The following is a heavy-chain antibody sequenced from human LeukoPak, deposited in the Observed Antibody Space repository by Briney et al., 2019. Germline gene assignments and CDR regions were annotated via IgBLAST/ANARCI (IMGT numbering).Heavy chain of an antibody. CDR2: IYYSGST. CDR3: ARVFHPVRGAIDY. CDR1: GGSISSSSYY. Sequence: SETLSLTCTVSGGSISSSSYYWGWIRQPPGKGLEWIGSIYYSGSTYYNPSLKSRVTISVDTSKNQFSLKLSSVTAADTAVYYCARVFHPVRGAIDYWGQGTLVTVSS. J-gene: IGHJ4*02. V-gene: IGHV4-39*07. D-gene: IGHD3-10*01.